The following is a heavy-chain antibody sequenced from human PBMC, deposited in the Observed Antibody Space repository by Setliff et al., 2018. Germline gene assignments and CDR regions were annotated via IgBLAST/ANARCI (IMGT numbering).Heavy chain of an antibody. CDR2: ISSSGNTI. D-gene: IGHD2-15*01. V-gene: IGHV3-48*03. Sequence: GGSLRLSCAASGFAFSTYAVNWVRQAPGKGLEWISFISSSGNTIYYIDSVKGRFTISRDNTKASLYLQMNSLSPEDTAVYYCARDPGGGHPSYYGMDVWGQGTTVTVSS. CDR1: GFAFSTYA. J-gene: IGHJ6*02. CDR3: ARDPGGGHPSYYGMDV.